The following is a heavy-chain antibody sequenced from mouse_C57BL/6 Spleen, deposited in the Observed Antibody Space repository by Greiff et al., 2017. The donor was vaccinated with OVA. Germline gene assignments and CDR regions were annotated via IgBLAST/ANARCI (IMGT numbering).Heavy chain of an antibody. CDR1: GYTFTSYW. Sequence: QVQLQQPGAELVKPGASVKLSCKASGYTFTSYWMHWVKQRPGQGLEWIEMIHPNSGSTNYNEKFKSKATLTVDKSSSTAYMQLSSLTSEDSAVYYCARRDYYGSYYFDYWGQGTTLTVSS. V-gene: IGHV1-64*01. CDR2: IHPNSGST. CDR3: ARRDYYGSYYFDY. D-gene: IGHD1-1*01. J-gene: IGHJ2*01.